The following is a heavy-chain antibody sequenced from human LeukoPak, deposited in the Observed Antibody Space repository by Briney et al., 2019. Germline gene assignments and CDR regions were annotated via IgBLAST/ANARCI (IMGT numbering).Heavy chain of an antibody. D-gene: IGHD2-8*02. CDR3: ARQLGYCAAGTCYFDS. J-gene: IGHJ4*01. CDR2: LSSGRSP. CDR1: GFAISTYA. V-gene: IGHV3-69-1*01. Sequence: GGSLRLSCAASGFAISTYAMAWVRQAPGKGLEWISSLSSGRSPSYSDSLEGRLTMSSDNARNTLYLQMDNLRGEDTAVYYCARQLGYCAAGTCYFDSWGHGTQVTVSS.